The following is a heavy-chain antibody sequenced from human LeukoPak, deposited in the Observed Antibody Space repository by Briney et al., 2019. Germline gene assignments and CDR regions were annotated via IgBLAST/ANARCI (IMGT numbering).Heavy chain of an antibody. D-gene: IGHD1-1*01. CDR1: GFTFSSWG. CDR2: IWYDGSNK. V-gene: IGHV3-33*06. J-gene: IGHJ4*02. Sequence: PGGSLRLSCAASGFTFSSWGMHWVRQAPDKGLEWVAVIWYDGSNKYYADSVKGRFTISRDNSKNTLYLQMNSLRAEDTAVYYCAKDVTTGTLALDYWGQGTLVTVSS. CDR3: AKDVTTGTLALDY.